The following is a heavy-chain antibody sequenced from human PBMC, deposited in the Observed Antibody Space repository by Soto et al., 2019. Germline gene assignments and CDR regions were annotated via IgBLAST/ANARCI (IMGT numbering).Heavy chain of an antibody. D-gene: IGHD2-15*01. CDR2: IYYSGST. CDR1: GGSVSSGSYY. V-gene: IGHV4-61*01. J-gene: IGHJ3*02. Sequence: SETLSLTCTVSGGSVSSGSYYWSWIRQPPGKGLEWIGYIYYSGSTNYNPSLKSRVTISVDTPKNQFSLKLSSVTAADTAVYYCARVPYCSGGSCYSGSFDIWGQGTMVTVSS. CDR3: ARVPYCSGGSCYSGSFDI.